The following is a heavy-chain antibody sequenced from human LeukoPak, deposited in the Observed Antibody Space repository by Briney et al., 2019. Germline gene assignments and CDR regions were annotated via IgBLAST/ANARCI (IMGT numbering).Heavy chain of an antibody. CDR3: ARDDPPQWELFRGGYYFDY. CDR2: ISAYNGNT. J-gene: IGHJ4*02. CDR1: GYTFTSYG. D-gene: IGHD1-26*01. Sequence: ASVKVSCKASGYTFTSYGICWVRQAPGQGLEWMGWISAYNGNTNYAQKLQGRVTMTTDTSTSTAYMELRSLRSDDTAVYYCARDDPPQWELFRGGYYFDYWGQGTLVTVSS. V-gene: IGHV1-18*01.